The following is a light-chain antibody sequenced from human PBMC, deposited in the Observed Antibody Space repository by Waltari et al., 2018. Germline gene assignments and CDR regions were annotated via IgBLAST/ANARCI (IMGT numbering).Light chain of an antibody. V-gene: IGKV3-15*01. Sequence: EVVMTQSPATLSVSPGERFTLSCRASQSVSRFVAWYQQKPGQAPRLLIYGASTRATGIPARFSGSGSGTEFTLTISSLQSEDFAVYYCQQYNDWPPLTFGGGTKLEIK. CDR2: GAS. CDR1: QSVSRF. CDR3: QQYNDWPPLT. J-gene: IGKJ4*01.